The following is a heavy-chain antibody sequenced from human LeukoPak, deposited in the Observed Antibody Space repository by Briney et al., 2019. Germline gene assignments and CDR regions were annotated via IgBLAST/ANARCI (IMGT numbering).Heavy chain of an antibody. CDR3: ARERATVTTPGAFDI. D-gene: IGHD4-17*01. Sequence: SETLSLTCTVSGGSISSGGYYWSWIRQHPGKGLEWIGYIYYSGSTYYNPSLKSRVTISVDTSKNQFSLKLSSVSAADTAVYYCARERATVTTPGAFDIWGQGTMVTVSS. CDR2: IYYSGST. V-gene: IGHV4-31*03. CDR1: GGSISSGGYY. J-gene: IGHJ3*02.